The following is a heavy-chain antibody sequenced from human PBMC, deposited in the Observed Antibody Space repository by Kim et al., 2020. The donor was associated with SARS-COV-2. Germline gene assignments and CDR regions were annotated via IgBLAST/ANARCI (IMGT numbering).Heavy chain of an antibody. Sequence: SETLSLTCTVSGGSISRGGYYWSWIRQHPGKGLEWIGYIYYNGNTYYNPSLKSRVTISVDTSKNQLSLRLCYGTAADTAVHYCARSRAMTTFDYWGQGTLVTVSS. V-gene: IGHV4-31*03. CDR2: IYYNGNT. J-gene: IGHJ4*02. CDR3: ARSRAMTTFDY. CDR1: GGSISRGGYY. D-gene: IGHD4-17*01.